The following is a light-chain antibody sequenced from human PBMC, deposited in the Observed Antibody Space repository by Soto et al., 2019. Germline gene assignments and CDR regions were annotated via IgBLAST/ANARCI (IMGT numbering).Light chain of an antibody. CDR2: DAS. J-gene: IGKJ1*01. CDR1: QDIDNF. Sequence: DIQLTQSPSSLSASLGDRVTITCQASQDIDNFLNWYQHKPGAAPKLLIYDASTVAPGVPSRFSGTESGTDFTFTISSLQPEDIAVYYCQQYGSSWTFGQGTKVDI. V-gene: IGKV1-33*01. CDR3: QQYGSSWT.